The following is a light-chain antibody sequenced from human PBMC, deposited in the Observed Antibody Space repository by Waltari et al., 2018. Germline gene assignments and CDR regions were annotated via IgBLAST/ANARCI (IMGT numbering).Light chain of an antibody. CDR1: QSIGSN. CDR3: HQSSSLPWT. V-gene: IGKV6D-21*02. CDR2: YAS. J-gene: IGKJ1*01. Sequence: EIVLTQSPDFQSVTPKEKVTITCRASQSIGSNLHWYQQKQDKSQKLLIKYASQSISVVPSRFTGSGAGTDVTLTINSLEAEDGAAYYCHQSSSLPWTFGQGTKVEIK.